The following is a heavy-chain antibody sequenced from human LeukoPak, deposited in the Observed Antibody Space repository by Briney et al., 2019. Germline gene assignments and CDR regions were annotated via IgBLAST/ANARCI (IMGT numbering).Heavy chain of an antibody. V-gene: IGHV1-69*06. D-gene: IGHD4-17*01. CDR2: IIPIFGTA. CDR3: ARDKYGDFMNFDY. J-gene: IGHJ4*02. CDR1: GGTFSSYA. Sequence: PVKVSCKASGGTFSSYAISWVRQAPGQGLEWMGGIIPIFGTANYAQKFQGRVTITADKSTSTAYMELSSLRSEDTAVYYCARDKYGDFMNFDYWGQGTLVTVSS.